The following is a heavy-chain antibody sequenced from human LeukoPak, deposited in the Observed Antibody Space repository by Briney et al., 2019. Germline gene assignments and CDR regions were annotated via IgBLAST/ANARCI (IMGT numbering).Heavy chain of an antibody. CDR3: ARRSHCTGGSCPPV. J-gene: IGHJ6*02. V-gene: IGHV4-39*01. CDR2: IYYGGST. D-gene: IGHD2-8*02. CDR1: GDSMSSSHDY. Sequence: SDTLSLTCTVSGDSMSSSHDYCVWIRQSPRKGLEWIGSIYYGGSTYSTPPLKSRVTISSDTSNNQFSLKLSSVTATDTAVYYCARRSHCTGGSCPPVWGQGTTVTVSS.